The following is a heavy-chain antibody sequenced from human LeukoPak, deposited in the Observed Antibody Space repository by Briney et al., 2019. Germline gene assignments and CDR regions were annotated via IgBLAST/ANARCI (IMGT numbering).Heavy chain of an antibody. CDR1: GGTFSSYA. Sequence: VKVSCMASGGTFSSYAISWVRQAPGQGLEWMGRIIPILGIANYAQKFQGRVTITADKSTSTAYMELSSLRSEDTAVYYCASIGYSSSWLELDYFDYWGQGTLVTVSS. J-gene: IGHJ4*02. CDR2: IIPILGIA. V-gene: IGHV1-69*04. CDR3: ASIGYSSSWLELDYFDY. D-gene: IGHD6-13*01.